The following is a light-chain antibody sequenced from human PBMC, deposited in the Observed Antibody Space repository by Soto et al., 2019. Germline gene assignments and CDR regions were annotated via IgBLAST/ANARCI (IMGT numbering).Light chain of an antibody. J-gene: IGKJ3*01. CDR3: HQYGRSPIFT. CDR2: AAS. V-gene: IGKV3-20*01. CDR1: QSVASNY. Sequence: EIVLTQSPGTLSLSPGEKATLSCRASQSVASNYLALYQQRPGQAPRLLMYAASSRAAGVPDRFSGSGSGTDFTLTISRLEPEDFAVFFCHQYGRSPIFTFGPGTTVDIK.